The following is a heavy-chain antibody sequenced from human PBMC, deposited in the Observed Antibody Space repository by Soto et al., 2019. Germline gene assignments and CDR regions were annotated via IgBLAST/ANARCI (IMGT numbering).Heavy chain of an antibody. CDR3: ARGGGRYSSGWYEDY. D-gene: IGHD6-19*01. CDR1: GYTFTGYA. V-gene: IGHV1-3*01. CDR2: INAGNGNT. Sequence: QVQLVQSGAEVKKPGASVKVSCKASGYTFTGYAMHWVRQAPGQRLEWMGWINAGNGNTKYSQKFQGRVTITRDTSASTAYMELSSLRSEDTAVYYCARGGGRYSSGWYEDYWGQGTLVTVSS. J-gene: IGHJ4*02.